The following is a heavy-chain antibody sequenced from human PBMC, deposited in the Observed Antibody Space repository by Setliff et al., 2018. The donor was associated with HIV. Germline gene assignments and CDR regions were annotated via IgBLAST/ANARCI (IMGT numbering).Heavy chain of an antibody. CDR3: AKDLWATSWTNDAFDA. J-gene: IGHJ3*01. V-gene: IGHV3-33*06. D-gene: IGHD1-1*01. CDR1: GFTFSTYG. CDR2: IWYDGSKR. Sequence: LRLSCVASGFTFSTYGMHWVRQAPNKGLEWVAGIWYDGSKRKYAESVKGRFTISRDNSKDSLFLQVAGLTFEDTAVYYCAKDLWATSWTNDAFDAWGLGTLVT.